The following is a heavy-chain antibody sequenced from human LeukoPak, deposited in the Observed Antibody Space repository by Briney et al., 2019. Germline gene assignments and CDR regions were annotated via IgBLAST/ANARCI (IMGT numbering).Heavy chain of an antibody. Sequence: GASVKVSCKASGYTFTGYYMHWVRQAPGQGLEWMGWINPNSGGTNYAQKFQGRVTMTTDTSTSTAYMELRSLRSDDTAVYYCARGAVVTAMGGYYYMDVWGKGTTVTVSS. CDR3: ARGAVVTAMGGYYYMDV. V-gene: IGHV1-2*02. CDR2: INPNSGGT. CDR1: GYTFTGYY. J-gene: IGHJ6*03. D-gene: IGHD5-18*01.